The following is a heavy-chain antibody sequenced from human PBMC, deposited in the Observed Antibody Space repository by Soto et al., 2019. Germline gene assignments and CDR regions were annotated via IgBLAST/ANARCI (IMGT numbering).Heavy chain of an antibody. J-gene: IGHJ4*02. CDR1: GFTFSSYS. V-gene: IGHV3-21*01. Sequence: GGSLRLSCAASGFTFSSYSMNWVRQAPGKGLEWVSSISSSSSYIYYADSVKGRFTISRDISKNTLYLQMNSLRPEDTAVYYCAKERSGPHFEYWGQGILVTVSS. CDR2: ISSSSSYI. CDR3: AKERSGPHFEY.